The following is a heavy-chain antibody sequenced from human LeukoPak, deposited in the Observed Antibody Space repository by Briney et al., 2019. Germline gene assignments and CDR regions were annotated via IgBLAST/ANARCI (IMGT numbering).Heavy chain of an antibody. CDR1: GFTFSSYA. V-gene: IGHV3-30-3*01. Sequence: GGSLRLSCAASGFTFSSYAMHWVRQAPGKGLEWVAAISYDGSTKYHADTVKGRFTISRDNSKNTLYLQMNSLRAEDTAVYSCARDSITAPALFNFDPWGQGTLVTVSS. J-gene: IGHJ5*02. CDR3: ARDSITAPALFNFDP. CDR2: ISYDGSTK. D-gene: IGHD6-13*01.